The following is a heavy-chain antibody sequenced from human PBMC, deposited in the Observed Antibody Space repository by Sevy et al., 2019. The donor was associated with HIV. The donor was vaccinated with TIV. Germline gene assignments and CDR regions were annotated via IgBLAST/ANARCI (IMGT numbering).Heavy chain of an antibody. Sequence: GESLKISCKGSGYSFTSYWIGWVRQMPGKGLEWMGIIYPGDSDTRYSPSFQGQVTISADKSISTAYRQWSSLKSSDTAMYYCASVYRDGYRFGAGYDAFDIWGQGTMVTVSS. V-gene: IGHV5-51*01. J-gene: IGHJ3*02. D-gene: IGHD3-16*01. CDR2: IYPGDSDT. CDR1: GYSFTSYW. CDR3: ASVYRDGYRFGAGYDAFDI.